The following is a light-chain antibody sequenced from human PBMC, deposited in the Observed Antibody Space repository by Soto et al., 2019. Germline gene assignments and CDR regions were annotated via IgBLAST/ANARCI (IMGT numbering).Light chain of an antibody. V-gene: IGLV2-8*01. J-gene: IGLJ1*01. Sequence: QSVLTQPPSASGSPGQSVTISCTGTSSDVGGYNYVSWYQQHPGKAPKLIIYEVTKRPSGVPDRFSGSKSGNTASLTVSGLQAEDEADYCCSSYAGSNNYVFGTGTKLTVL. CDR1: SSDVGGYNY. CDR2: EVT. CDR3: SSYAGSNNYV.